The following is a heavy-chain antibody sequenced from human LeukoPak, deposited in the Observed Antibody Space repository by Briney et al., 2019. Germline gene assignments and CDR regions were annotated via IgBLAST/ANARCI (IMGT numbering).Heavy chain of an antibody. V-gene: IGHV3-15*01. CDR1: GFTLKNAW. D-gene: IGHD3-22*01. CDR3: TTDRYYDNSELQFQH. Sequence: GGSLRLSCAASGFTLKNAWMSWVRQAPGRGLEWLGRIKRETDGGKIDYAAPVKGRFTITRDDSRNTLYLQMDSLKIEDTAVYYCTTDRYYDNSELQFQHWGQGTLVTVSS. CDR2: IKRETDGGKI. J-gene: IGHJ1*01.